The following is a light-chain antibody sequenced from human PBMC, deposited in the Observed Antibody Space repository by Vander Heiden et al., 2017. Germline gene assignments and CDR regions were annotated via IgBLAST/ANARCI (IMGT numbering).Light chain of an antibody. V-gene: IGKV4-1*01. J-gene: IGKJ4*01. Sequence: DMVLTQSPHSLAVSLGERANINCKSSQSVLYSSNNKNYLAWYQQKPGQPPKLLIYWASTRESGVPDRFSGSGSGTDFTLTISSLQAEDVAVYYCQQYYSTPRTFGGGTKVEIK. CDR1: QSVLYSSNNKNY. CDR2: WAS. CDR3: QQYYSTPRT.